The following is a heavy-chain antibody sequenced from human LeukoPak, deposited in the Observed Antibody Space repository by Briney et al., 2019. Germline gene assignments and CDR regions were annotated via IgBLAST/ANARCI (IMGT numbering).Heavy chain of an antibody. CDR3: ARLTIFGVVILPYYYYYYMDV. CDR1: GFTFSSYS. D-gene: IGHD3-3*01. V-gene: IGHV3-30*04. CDR2: ISYDGSNK. J-gene: IGHJ6*03. Sequence: GGSLRLSCGASGFTFSSYSMHWVRQAPGKGLEWVAVISYDGSNKYYADSVKGQFTISRDNAKNSLYLQMNSLRAEDTAVYYCARLTIFGVVILPYYYYYYMDVWGKGTTVTVSS.